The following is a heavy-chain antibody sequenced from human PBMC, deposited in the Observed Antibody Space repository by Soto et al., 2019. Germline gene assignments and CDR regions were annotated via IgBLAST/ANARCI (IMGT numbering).Heavy chain of an antibody. CDR2: IEQDGSDK. Sequence: ESGGGLVQPGGSLRLSCAASGLTFSSHWMGWVRQAPGKGLEWVANIEQDGSDKYYVDSVKGRFTISRDNAKNSLYLQMNNLRAEDAAVYYCASSAHSSIFDYWGQGTLATVSS. CDR3: ASSAHSSIFDY. D-gene: IGHD6-19*01. V-gene: IGHV3-7*01. J-gene: IGHJ4*02. CDR1: GLTFSSHW.